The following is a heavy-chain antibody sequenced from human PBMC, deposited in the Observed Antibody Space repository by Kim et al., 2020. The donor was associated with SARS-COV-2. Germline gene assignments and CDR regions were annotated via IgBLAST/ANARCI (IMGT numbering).Heavy chain of an antibody. CDR2: VWSFGNNE. CDR1: GFTFRNYG. CDR3: SSGKPGHSSMYFYYYYY. Sequence: GGSLRLSCAASGFTFRNYGMHWVRQAPGKGLEWVSVVWSFGNNEKYADSVKGRFTISRDNSKNTVHLQMNSLRAEDTAVYYCSSGKPGHSSMYFYYYYY. D-gene: IGHD6-13*01. V-gene: IGHV3-33*01. J-gene: IGHJ6*03.